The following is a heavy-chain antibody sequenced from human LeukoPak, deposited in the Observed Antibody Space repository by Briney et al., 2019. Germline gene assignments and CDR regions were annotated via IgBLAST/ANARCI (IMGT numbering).Heavy chain of an antibody. D-gene: IGHD3-3*01. CDR1: GFTFDDYP. V-gene: IGHV3-9*03. CDR3: AKGVRFLEWPLDY. Sequence: PGVSLRLSCAASGFTFDDYPMHWVRQAPGKGLEGFSGISWNSGSIGYADSVKGRFTISRDNAKNSLYLQMNSLRAEDMALYYCAKGVRFLEWPLDYWGQGTLVTVSS. CDR2: ISWNSGSI. J-gene: IGHJ4*02.